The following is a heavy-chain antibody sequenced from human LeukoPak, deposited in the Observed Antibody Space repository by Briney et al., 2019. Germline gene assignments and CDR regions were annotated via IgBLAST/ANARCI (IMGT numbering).Heavy chain of an antibody. CDR3: AEGGYGGSSGDFDY. CDR2: IKQDGTEK. CDR1: GFSFSSFW. J-gene: IGHJ4*02. D-gene: IGHD1-26*01. Sequence: PGGSLRLSCAASGFSFSSFWMSWVRQAPGKGLEWVANIKQDGTEKYYVDSVKGRFTISRDNAKNSLYLQMNSLGAEDTAVYYCAEGGYGGSSGDFDYWGQGTLVTVSS. V-gene: IGHV3-7*01.